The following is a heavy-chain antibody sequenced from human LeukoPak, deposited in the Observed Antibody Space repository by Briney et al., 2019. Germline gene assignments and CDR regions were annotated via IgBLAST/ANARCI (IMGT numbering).Heavy chain of an antibody. D-gene: IGHD6-13*01. Sequence: GGSLRLSCAASGFTFSSYAMSWVRQAPGKGLEWVSAISGSGGSTYYADSVKGRFTISRDNSKNTLYLQMNSLRADDTAVYYCAKSIAAAGTGGYWGQGTLVTVSS. CDR1: GFTFSSYA. J-gene: IGHJ4*02. V-gene: IGHV3-23*01. CDR2: ISGSGGST. CDR3: AKSIAAAGTGGY.